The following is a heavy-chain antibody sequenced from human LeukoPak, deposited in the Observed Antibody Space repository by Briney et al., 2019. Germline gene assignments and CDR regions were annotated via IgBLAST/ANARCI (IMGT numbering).Heavy chain of an antibody. CDR1: GASISNYY. Sequence: PSETLSLTCTVSGASISNYYWTWTRQPPGKGLEWIGYIYYSGSTNYNPSLKSRVTMSVDTSKNQFSLKVTSVTAADTAVYYCARGPPGGRFDPWGQGTLVTVSS. CDR2: IYYSGST. CDR3: ARGPPGGRFDP. J-gene: IGHJ5*02. D-gene: IGHD3-10*01. V-gene: IGHV4-59*01.